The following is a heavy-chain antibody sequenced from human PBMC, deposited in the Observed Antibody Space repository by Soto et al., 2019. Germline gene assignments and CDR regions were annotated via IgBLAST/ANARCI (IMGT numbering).Heavy chain of an antibody. V-gene: IGHV5-10-1*01. CDR3: PSGGDASGHHHFDV. CDR1: GYIWTNSA. J-gene: IGHJ3*01. Sequence: VKSLKISLKSPGYIWTNSAIHWVQQMPGKGLDWKGRIYPGDSVTTYNPSVHGHVTMSADKSPTTAYLQGTSPKASHTAIHYRPSGGDASGHHHFDVWGVGTILT. CDR2: IYPGDSVT. D-gene: IGHD6-19*01.